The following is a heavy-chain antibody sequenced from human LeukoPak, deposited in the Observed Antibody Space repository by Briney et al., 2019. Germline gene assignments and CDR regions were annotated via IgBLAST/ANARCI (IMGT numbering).Heavy chain of an antibody. V-gene: IGHV4-34*09. CDR1: GGSFSGYY. CDR3: ARRTVVVVAARDFFDY. D-gene: IGHD2-15*01. Sequence: NASETLSLTCAVYGGSFSGYYWSWIRQPPGKGLEWIGEINHSGSTYYNPSLKSRVTISVDTSKNQFSLKLSSVTAADTAVYYCARRTVVVVAARDFFDYWGQGTLVTVSS. CDR2: INHSGST. J-gene: IGHJ4*02.